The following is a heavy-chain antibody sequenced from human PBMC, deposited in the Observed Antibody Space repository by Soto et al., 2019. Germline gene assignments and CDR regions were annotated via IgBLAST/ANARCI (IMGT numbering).Heavy chain of an antibody. D-gene: IGHD3-3*01. Sequence: GGSLRLCCAASGFTFSSYEMNWVRQAPGKGLEWVSYISSSGSTIYYADSVKGRFTISRDNAKNSLYLQMNSLRAEDTAVYYCARVLLAGYDFWSGMADYWGQGTLVTSPQ. CDR3: ARVLLAGYDFWSGMADY. V-gene: IGHV3-48*03. J-gene: IGHJ4*02. CDR2: ISSSGSTI. CDR1: GFTFSSYE.